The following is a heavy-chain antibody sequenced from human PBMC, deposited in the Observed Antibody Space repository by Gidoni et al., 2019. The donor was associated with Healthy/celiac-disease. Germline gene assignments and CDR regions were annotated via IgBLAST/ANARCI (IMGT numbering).Heavy chain of an antibody. J-gene: IGHJ4*02. CDR3: AKNPSLVVAATYVGY. D-gene: IGHD2-15*01. CDR1: GFTFSSDA. V-gene: IGHV3-23*04. CDR2: ISVSGGST. Sequence: EVQLVESGGGLVQPGGSLRLSCAASGFTFSSDAMSWVRQAPGKGLEWVSAISVSGGSTYYADSVKGRFTISRDNSKNTLYLQMNSLRAEDTAVYYCAKNPSLVVAATYVGYWGQGTLVTVSS.